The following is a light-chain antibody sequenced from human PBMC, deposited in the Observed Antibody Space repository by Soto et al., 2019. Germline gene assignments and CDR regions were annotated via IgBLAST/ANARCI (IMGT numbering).Light chain of an antibody. J-gene: IGLJ2*01. V-gene: IGLV2-14*03. CDR3: SSYGANTTL. Sequence: QSVLTQPASVSGSPGQSITIPCTGPTNDIGVYNYVSWYQQHPGKAPKLLIFDVSYRPSGISDRFSGSKSGNTASLTISGLQLEDEADYYCSSYGANTTLFGGGTKVTVL. CDR1: TNDIGVYNY. CDR2: DVS.